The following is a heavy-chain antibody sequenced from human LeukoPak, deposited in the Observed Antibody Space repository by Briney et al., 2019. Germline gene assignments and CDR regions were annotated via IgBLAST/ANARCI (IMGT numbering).Heavy chain of an antibody. Sequence: SETLSLTCTVSGGSISSGSYYWSWIRQPAGKGLEWIGRIYTSGSTNYNPSLKSRVTISVDTSKNQFSLKLSSVTAADTAVYYCARGYYYDSSGYYYPLDYWGQGTLVTVSS. J-gene: IGHJ4*02. CDR3: ARGYYYDSSGYYYPLDY. D-gene: IGHD3-22*01. CDR2: IYTSGST. V-gene: IGHV4-61*02. CDR1: GGSISSGSYY.